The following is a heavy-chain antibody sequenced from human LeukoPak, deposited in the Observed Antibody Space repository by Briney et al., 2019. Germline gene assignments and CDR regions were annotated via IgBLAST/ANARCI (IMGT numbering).Heavy chain of an antibody. V-gene: IGHV1-3*01. Sequence: GASVKVSCKASGYTFTTYAIHWVRQAPGQRLEGMGWINAADNTKYSQKFQGRVTFTRDTSASTAYMELSSLRSEDTAIYYGAHLLDYGDNRLDFGGQGTLVTVSS. J-gene: IGHJ4*02. D-gene: IGHD4-17*01. CDR1: GYTFTTYA. CDR2: INAADNT. CDR3: AHLLDYGDNRLDF.